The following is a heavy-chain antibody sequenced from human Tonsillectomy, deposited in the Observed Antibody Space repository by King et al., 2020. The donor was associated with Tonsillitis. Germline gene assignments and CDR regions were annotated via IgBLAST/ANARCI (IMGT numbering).Heavy chain of an antibody. J-gene: IGHJ4*02. CDR1: GFTFSSFA. CDR2: ISASGGSP. CDR3: AKDLNSRIAVADNFDY. V-gene: IGHV3-23*04. D-gene: IGHD6-19*01. Sequence: VQLVESGGGLVKPGGSLRVSCVASGFTFSSFAMSWVRQAPGKGLEWVSAISASGGSPYYADSVQGRFTISRDNSKNTLFLQMNSLRAEDTAVYYCAKDLNSRIAVADNFDYWGQGTLVTVSS.